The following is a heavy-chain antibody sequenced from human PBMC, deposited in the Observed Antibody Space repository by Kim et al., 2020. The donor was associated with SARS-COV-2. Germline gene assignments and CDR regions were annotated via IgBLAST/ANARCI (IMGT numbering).Heavy chain of an antibody. V-gene: IGHV3-74*01. J-gene: IGHJ6*01. CDR3: ATDGYASSVDYYYALGV. Sequence: GGSLRLSCAASGFTFSTYWMHWVRQAPGKGLVWVSRITSGGSTTKYADSVKGRFTISRDNAKNTLYLQMNSLIAEDTAVYYCATDGYASSVDYYYALGV. D-gene: IGHD2-2*03. CDR2: ITSGGSTT. CDR1: GFTFSTYW.